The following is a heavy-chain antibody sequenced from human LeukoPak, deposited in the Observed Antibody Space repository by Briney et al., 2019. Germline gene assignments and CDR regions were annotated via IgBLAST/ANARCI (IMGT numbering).Heavy chain of an antibody. D-gene: IGHD1-26*01. J-gene: IGHJ4*02. CDR3: ARDPGGGIFDY. CDR2: ISYDGSNK. CDR1: GFTFSSYA. V-gene: IGHV3-30-3*01. Sequence: GGSLRLSCAASGFTFSSYAMHWVRQAPGKGLEWVAVISYDGSNKYYADSVKGRFTISRDNSKNTLYLQMNSLRAKDTAVYYCARDPGGGIFDYWGQGTLVTVSS.